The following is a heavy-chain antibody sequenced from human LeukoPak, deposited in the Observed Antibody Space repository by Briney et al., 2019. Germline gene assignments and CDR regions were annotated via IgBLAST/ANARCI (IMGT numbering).Heavy chain of an antibody. J-gene: IGHJ4*02. D-gene: IGHD1-26*01. CDR3: ATEGLGKAWEPSFDY. Sequence: GASVKVSCKVSGYTLTELSMHWVRQAPGKGLEWMGGFDPEDGETIYAQKFQGRVTMTEDTSTDTAYMELSSLRSEDTAVYYCATEGLGKAWEPSFDYWGQGTLVTVSS. V-gene: IGHV1-24*01. CDR1: GYTLTELS. CDR2: FDPEDGET.